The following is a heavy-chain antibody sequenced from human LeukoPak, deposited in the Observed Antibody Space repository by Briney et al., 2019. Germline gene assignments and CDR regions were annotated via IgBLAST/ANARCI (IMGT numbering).Heavy chain of an antibody. J-gene: IGHJ4*02. D-gene: IGHD3-22*01. Sequence: ASVKVSCKASSYTFTSYGISWVRQAPGQGLEWMGWISVYNGNTKYAQKLQGRVTMTTDTSTSTAYVELRSLRSDDTAVYYCARDPRSTNYYDRSGYYGDYFDDWGQGTLVTVSS. CDR2: ISVYNGNT. CDR3: ARDPRSTNYYDRSGYYGDYFDD. V-gene: IGHV1-18*01. CDR1: SYTFTSYG.